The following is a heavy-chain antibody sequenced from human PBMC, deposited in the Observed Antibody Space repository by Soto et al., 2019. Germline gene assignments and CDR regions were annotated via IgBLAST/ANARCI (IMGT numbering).Heavy chain of an antibody. D-gene: IGHD3-22*01. Sequence: ASVKVSCKASGYTFTDHYIHWLRQAPGQSLEWMGWINPYSGGTHFARKFQDRVTMARDTSVSTAYMELSSLKSDDTAVYYCARHKTTMLTVVSAFDPWGQGTRVTVSS. CDR2: INPYSGGT. V-gene: IGHV1-2*02. CDR1: GYTFTDHY. J-gene: IGHJ5*02. CDR3: ARHKTTMLTVVSAFDP.